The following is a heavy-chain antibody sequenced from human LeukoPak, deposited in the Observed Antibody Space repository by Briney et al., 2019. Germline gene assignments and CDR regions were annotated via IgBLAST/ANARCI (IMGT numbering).Heavy chain of an antibody. D-gene: IGHD1-26*01. V-gene: IGHV3-64*02. Sequence: PGGSLRLSCAASGFSFSSYVMHWVRQAPGKGLEYVSAISSNGGETYYADSVKGRFTISRDNSKSALYLQMGSLRVEDMAVYYCARGRSPRGYYYGMDVWGQGTTVTVS. CDR2: ISSNGGET. CDR1: GFSFSSYV. J-gene: IGHJ6*02. CDR3: ARGRSPRGYYYGMDV.